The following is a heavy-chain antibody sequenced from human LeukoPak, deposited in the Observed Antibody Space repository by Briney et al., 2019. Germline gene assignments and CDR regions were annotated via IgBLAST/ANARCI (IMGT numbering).Heavy chain of an antibody. Sequence: GGSLRLSCAASGFTVSSNYMSWVRQAPGKGLEWVSSISSSSSYIYYADSVKGRFTISRDNAKNSLYLQMNSLRAEDTAVYYCARIDSGIEMATITADYWGQGTLVTVSS. J-gene: IGHJ4*02. CDR2: ISSSSSYI. CDR3: ARIDSGIEMATITADY. V-gene: IGHV3-21*01. D-gene: IGHD5-24*01. CDR1: GFTVSSNY.